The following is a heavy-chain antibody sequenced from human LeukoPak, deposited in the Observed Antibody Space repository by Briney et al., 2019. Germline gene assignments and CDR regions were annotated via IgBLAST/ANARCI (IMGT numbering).Heavy chain of an antibody. V-gene: IGHV4-59*12. CDR3: VRDFTQDRRFDP. D-gene: IGHD3-16*02. Sequence: PSETLSLTCDVSGDSLRSYYWSWIRRPPGKGLEWIGYISYSGSTNYNPSLKSRVTISVDTSKIQFSLKLSSVTAADTAVYYCVRDFTQDRRFDPWGQGTLVTVSS. CDR2: ISYSGST. CDR1: GDSLRSYY. J-gene: IGHJ5*02.